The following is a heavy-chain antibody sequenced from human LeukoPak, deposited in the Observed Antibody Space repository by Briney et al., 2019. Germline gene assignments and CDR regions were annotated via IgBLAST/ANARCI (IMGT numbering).Heavy chain of an antibody. J-gene: IGHJ4*02. CDR2: ISGYHGNA. CDR3: ARENFPTIRGYCTGGSCALDF. Sequence: ASVKVSCKASGYTFSSNGISWVRQAPGQGLEWMGWISGYHGNANYAQTLQGRVTMTTDTSTSTAYMELRSLRSDDTAVYYCARENFPTIRGYCTGGSCALDFWGQGTLDTVSS. V-gene: IGHV1-18*01. CDR1: GYTFSSNG. D-gene: IGHD2-15*01.